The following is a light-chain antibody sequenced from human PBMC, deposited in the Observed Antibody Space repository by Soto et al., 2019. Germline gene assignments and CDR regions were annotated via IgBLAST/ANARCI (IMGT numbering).Light chain of an antibody. CDR3: SSLSSTSTIV. CDR2: EVS. J-gene: IGLJ2*01. CDR1: SSDVGGYNY. Sequence: QSALTQPASVSGSPGQSITISCIGSSSDVGGYNYVSWYQHHPGRVPKPMIFEVSDRPSGVSSRFSGSKSGNTAYLTISGLQSEDEADYYCSSLSSTSTIVFGGGTKLTVL. V-gene: IGLV2-14*01.